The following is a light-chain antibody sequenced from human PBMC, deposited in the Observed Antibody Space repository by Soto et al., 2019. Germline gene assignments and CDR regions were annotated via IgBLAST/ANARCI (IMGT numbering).Light chain of an antibody. CDR3: SSYTSSSTDV. J-gene: IGLJ1*01. CDR1: SSDVGGYNY. CDR2: DVS. V-gene: IGLV2-14*01. Sequence: QSVLTQPASVSGPPGQSITISCTGTSSDVGGYNYVSWYQQHPGKAPKLMIYDVSNRPSGVSNRFSGSKSGNTASLTISGLQAEDEADYYCSSYTSSSTDVFGTGTKVTVL.